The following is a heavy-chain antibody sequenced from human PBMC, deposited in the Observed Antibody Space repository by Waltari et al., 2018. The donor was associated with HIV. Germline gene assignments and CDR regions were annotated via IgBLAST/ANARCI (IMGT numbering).Heavy chain of an antibody. CDR3: ARVPATTEYYFDY. D-gene: IGHD4-4*01. Sequence: QVQLVQSGAEVKKPGASVKVSCKASGYTFTGYYMHWVRQAPGHGLEWMGWINPNSGGTNCAQKFQGRVTMTRDTSISTAYMELSRLRSDDTAVYYCARVPATTEYYFDYWGQGTLVTVSS. J-gene: IGHJ4*02. V-gene: IGHV1-2*02. CDR2: INPNSGGT. CDR1: GYTFTGYY.